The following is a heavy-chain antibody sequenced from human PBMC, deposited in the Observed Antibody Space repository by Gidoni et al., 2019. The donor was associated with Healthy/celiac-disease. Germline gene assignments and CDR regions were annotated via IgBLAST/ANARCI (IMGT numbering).Heavy chain of an antibody. Sequence: EVQLVVSGVGLVQPGGSLRLSCSASGFTFSSYAMHWVRQAPGKGLEYVSAISSNGGSTYYANSVKGRFTISRDNSKNTLYLQMGSLRAEDMAVYYCARSDYGPHGAFDIWGQGTMVTVSS. CDR2: ISSNGGST. CDR3: ARSDYGPHGAFDI. J-gene: IGHJ3*02. V-gene: IGHV3-64*01. D-gene: IGHD4-17*01. CDR1: GFTFSSYA.